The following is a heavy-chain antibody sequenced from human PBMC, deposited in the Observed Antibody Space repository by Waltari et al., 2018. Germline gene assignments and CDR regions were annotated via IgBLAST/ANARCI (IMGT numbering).Heavy chain of an antibody. Sequence: QMQLVQSGAAVKKPGASVKVSCKASGYHFSDYDINWVRQATGHGLEWMGWINPKSGNTVSAQNFQDRVTITRDPSTSTVYMELSSLRSDDAAVYYCARVHYDFWSGYYIWGQGTLVTVPS. CDR3: ARVHYDFWSGYYI. V-gene: IGHV1-8*02. CDR1: GYHFSDYD. J-gene: IGHJ4*02. D-gene: IGHD3-3*01. CDR2: INPKSGNT.